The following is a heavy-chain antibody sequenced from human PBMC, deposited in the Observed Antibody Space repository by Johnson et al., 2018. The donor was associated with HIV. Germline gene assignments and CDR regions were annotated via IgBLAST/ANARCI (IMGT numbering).Heavy chain of an antibody. CDR1: GFTFDDYG. CDR2: ISGGEADT. Sequence: EVQLVESGGGLVQPGGSLRLSCAASGFTFDDYGMSWVRQAPGKGLEWVSFISGGEADTYYAYSVKGRFTISSDNCKTTLYLQMNSLRDEDTAVYYCTTDDDPCSRTSCYSDADAFDIWGQGTMVTVSS. J-gene: IGHJ3*02. D-gene: IGHD2-2*01. V-gene: IGHV3-23*04. CDR3: TTDDDPCSRTSCYSDADAFDI.